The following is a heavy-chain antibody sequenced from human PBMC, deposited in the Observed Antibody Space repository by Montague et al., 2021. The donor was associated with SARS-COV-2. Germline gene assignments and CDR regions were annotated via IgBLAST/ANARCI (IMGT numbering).Heavy chain of an antibody. J-gene: IGHJ4*02. V-gene: IGHV3-9*01. CDR1: GFTFDDYA. CDR2: ISWNSGSI. Sequence: SLRLSCVASGFTFDDYAMHWVRQAPGKGLEWVSGISWNSGSIGYSDSVKGRFTISRDNAKNSLYLQMNSLRAEDTALYYCAFYGDYALDYWGQGTLVTVSS. D-gene: IGHD4-17*01. CDR3: AFYGDYALDY.